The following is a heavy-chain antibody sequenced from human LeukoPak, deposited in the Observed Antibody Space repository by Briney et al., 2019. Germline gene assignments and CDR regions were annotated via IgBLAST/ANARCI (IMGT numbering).Heavy chain of an antibody. V-gene: IGHV3-30*04. CDR2: ISYDGSNK. D-gene: IGHD4-11*01. CDR3: TRDLGGEYSNYYFDY. CDR1: GFTFSSYA. J-gene: IGHJ4*02. Sequence: GGSLRLSCAASGFTFSSYAMHWVRQAPGKGLEWVAVISYDGSNKYYADSVKGRFTISRDNSKNTLYLQMNSLRAEDTAVYYCTRDLGGEYSNYYFDYWGQGTLVTVSS.